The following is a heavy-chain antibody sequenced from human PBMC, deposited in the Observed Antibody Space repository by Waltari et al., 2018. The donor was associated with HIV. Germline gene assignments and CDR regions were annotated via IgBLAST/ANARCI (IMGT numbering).Heavy chain of an antibody. CDR3: AREGMVYSVHGIDC. Sequence: QVQLVQSGAEVKKPGASVNVSCKASGYNFSNYYMHWVRQAPGQGLEWLGIINPTGTTTTYAKKFQGRVIMTRDSSTSTVKMQLSSLRSEDTAVYYCAREGMVYSVHGIDCWGQGTLVIVSS. CDR1: GYNFSNYY. J-gene: IGHJ4*02. V-gene: IGHV1-46*01. CDR2: INPTGTTT. D-gene: IGHD2-8*01.